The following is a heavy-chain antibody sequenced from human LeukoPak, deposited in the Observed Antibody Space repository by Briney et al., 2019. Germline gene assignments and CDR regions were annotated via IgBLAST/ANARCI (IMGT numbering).Heavy chain of an antibody. CDR3: ARNGGYYGSGNYSVYYSYAMDV. CDR1: GGSISSYY. Sequence: PSETLSLTCTVSGGSISSYYWSWIRQPPGKGLEWIGYIYYSRSTNYNPSLKSRVTISVDTSKNQFSLKLSSVTAVDTAVYYCARNGGYYGSGNYSVYYSYAMDVWGQGTTVTVSS. D-gene: IGHD3-10*01. V-gene: IGHV4-59*01. J-gene: IGHJ6*02. CDR2: IYYSRST.